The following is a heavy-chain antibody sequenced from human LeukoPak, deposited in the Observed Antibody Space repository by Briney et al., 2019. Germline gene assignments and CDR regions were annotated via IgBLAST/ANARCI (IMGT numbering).Heavy chain of an antibody. Sequence: GGSLRLSCAASGFTFSSYGMHWVRQSPGKGLEWVAHINQDGSEKYYVDSVKGRFTISRDNARNSQYLQMNSLRAEDTAVYYCAKAPGYGGYLGPEGNDAFDIWGQGTMVTVSS. CDR2: INQDGSEK. D-gene: IGHD4-23*01. J-gene: IGHJ3*02. CDR1: GFTFSSYG. V-gene: IGHV3-7*03. CDR3: AKAPGYGGYLGPEGNDAFDI.